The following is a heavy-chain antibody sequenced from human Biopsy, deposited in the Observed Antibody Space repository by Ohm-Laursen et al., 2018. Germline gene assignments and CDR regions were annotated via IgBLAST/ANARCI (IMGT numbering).Heavy chain of an antibody. CDR2: ISYNERT. V-gene: IGHV4-31*03. D-gene: IGHD3-9*01. CDR1: GASVKTSGYF. J-gene: IGHJ2*01. CDR3: VREPKTGTAEAWYFDL. Sequence: TLSLTCSVSGASVKTSGYFWAWIRQRPGKGLEWIGYISYNERTHYNPSLMSRLAISFDKSNNLISLQLRAVSAADTAVYYCVREPKTGTAEAWYFDLWGRGSPVTVPS.